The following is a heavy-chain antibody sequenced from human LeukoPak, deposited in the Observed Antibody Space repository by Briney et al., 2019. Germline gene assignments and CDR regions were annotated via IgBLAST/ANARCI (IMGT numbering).Heavy chain of an antibody. CDR3: ARGSYYDY. J-gene: IGHJ4*02. D-gene: IGHD2-21*01. Sequence: ASVKVSCKASGYTFTSYGISWVRQAPGQGLEWMGWISNGNTDYAQKFQGRVTMTTDASTSTAYMELRSLRSDDTALYYRARGSYYDYWGQGTLVTVSS. V-gene: IGHV1-18*01. CDR2: ISNGNT. CDR1: GYTFTSYG.